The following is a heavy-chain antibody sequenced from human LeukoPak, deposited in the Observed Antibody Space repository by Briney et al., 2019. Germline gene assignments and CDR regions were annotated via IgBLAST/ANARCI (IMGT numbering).Heavy chain of an antibody. D-gene: IGHD1-26*01. CDR3: ATGGRNFVYYFDY. CDR1: GASISSYY. J-gene: IGHJ4*02. CDR2: MYNSGST. V-gene: IGHV4-59*01. Sequence: SETLSLTCTVSGASISSYYWSWIRQPPGKGLEWIGYMYNSGSTNFNPSLMGRVTISVDTSKNQFSLKLSSVTAADTAVYYCATGGRNFVYYFDYWGQGTLVTVSS.